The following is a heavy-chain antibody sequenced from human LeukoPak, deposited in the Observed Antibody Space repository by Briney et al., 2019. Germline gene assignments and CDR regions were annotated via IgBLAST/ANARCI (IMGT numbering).Heavy chain of an antibody. CDR2: IIPIFGTA. J-gene: IGHJ4*02. D-gene: IGHD2-15*01. Sequence: ASVKVSCKASGGTFSSYAISWVRQAPGQGLEWMGGIIPIFGTANYAKKFHGRVTITTDESTSTAHMELSSLRSEDTAVYYCARDVAYCSGGSCYWGYYFDSWGQGTLVTVSS. V-gene: IGHV1-69*05. CDR1: GGTFSSYA. CDR3: ARDVAYCSGGSCYWGYYFDS.